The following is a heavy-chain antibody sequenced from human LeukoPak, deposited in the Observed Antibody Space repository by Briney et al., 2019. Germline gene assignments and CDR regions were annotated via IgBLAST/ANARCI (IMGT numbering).Heavy chain of an antibody. D-gene: IGHD3-3*01. CDR3: ARVTIFGVVFDP. Sequence: PSETLSLTCTVSGGSISSSSYYWSWIRQPAGKGLEWIGRIYTSGSTNYNPSLKSRVTISVDTSQNQFSLKLTSVTAADTAVYYCARVTIFGVVFDPWGQGTLVTVSS. V-gene: IGHV4-61*02. J-gene: IGHJ5*02. CDR2: IYTSGST. CDR1: GGSISSSSYY.